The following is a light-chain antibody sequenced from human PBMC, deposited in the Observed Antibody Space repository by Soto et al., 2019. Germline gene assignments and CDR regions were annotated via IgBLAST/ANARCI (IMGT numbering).Light chain of an antibody. CDR3: SSYTSSSTLDV. CDR1: SSDVGGYNY. V-gene: IGLV2-14*01. CDR2: DVS. Sequence: QSALTQPASVSGSPGQSITISCTGTSSDVGGYNYVSWYQQHPGKAPKLMIYDVSNRPSGVSNRFSGCKSGNTASLTISGLQAEDEADYYCSSYTSSSTLDVFGTGTKPTVL. J-gene: IGLJ1*01.